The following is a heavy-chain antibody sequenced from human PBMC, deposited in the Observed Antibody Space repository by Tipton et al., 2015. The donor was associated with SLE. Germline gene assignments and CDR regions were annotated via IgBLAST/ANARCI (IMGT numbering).Heavy chain of an antibody. CDR1: GGSISSYY. Sequence: TLSLTCTVSGGSISSYYWSWIRQPPGKGLEWIGYIYYSGSTNYNPSLKSRVTISVDTSKNQFSLKLSSVTAADTAVYYCARDLGITGTRPRGRDVWGQGTSGPGS. V-gene: IGHV4-59*01. CDR2: IYYSGST. J-gene: IGHJ6*02. CDR3: ARDLGITGTRPRGRDV. D-gene: IGHD1-20*01.